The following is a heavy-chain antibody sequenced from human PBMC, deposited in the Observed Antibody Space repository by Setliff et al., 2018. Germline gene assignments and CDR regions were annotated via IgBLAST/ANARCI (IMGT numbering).Heavy chain of an antibody. Sequence: SETLSLTCAVSSGSISYNNWWTWVRQPPGKGLEWIGEIYHTESTNYNPSLKSRVTISLDKSKNQISLELSSVTAADTAVYYCARDDTYDFWGGHGHLDSWGQGILVTVSS. CDR1: SGSISYNNW. CDR2: IYHTEST. J-gene: IGHJ4*02. V-gene: IGHV4-4*02. CDR3: ARDDTYDFWGGHGHLDS. D-gene: IGHD3-3*01.